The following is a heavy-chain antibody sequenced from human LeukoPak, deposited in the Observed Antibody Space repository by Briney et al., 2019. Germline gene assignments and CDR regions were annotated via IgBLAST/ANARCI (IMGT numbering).Heavy chain of an antibody. CDR2: VSSGSSTI. D-gene: IGHD2-21*02. CDR3: ARGESSYCSGGCYFAS. J-gene: IGHJ5*01. V-gene: IGHV3-11*04. CDR1: GGSISSSSYY. Sequence: LSLTCTVSGGSISSSSYYWGWIRQPPGKALEWVSYVSSGSSTIYYADSVKGRFTVSRDNGKRSLYLHMNSLRAEDTAMYYCARGESSYCSGGCYFASWGQGTLVTISS.